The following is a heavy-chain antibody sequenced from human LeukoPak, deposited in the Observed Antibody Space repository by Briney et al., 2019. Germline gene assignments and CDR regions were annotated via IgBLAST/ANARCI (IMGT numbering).Heavy chain of an antibody. Sequence: SETLSLTCTVSGDSITSSYWSWIRQPPGKGLECIGYIYYTGDSAYNPSLEGRVSMSLDTSNNQFSLKLSSVTAADTAVYYCARDAHYYDSSGSISSAFDIWGQGTMVTVSS. D-gene: IGHD3-22*01. CDR1: GDSITSSY. V-gene: IGHV4-59*01. CDR3: ARDAHYYDSSGSISSAFDI. CDR2: IYYTGDS. J-gene: IGHJ3*02.